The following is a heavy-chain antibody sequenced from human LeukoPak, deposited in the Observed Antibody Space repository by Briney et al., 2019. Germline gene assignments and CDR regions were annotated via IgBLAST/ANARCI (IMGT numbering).Heavy chain of an antibody. V-gene: IGHV4-59*08. D-gene: IGHD5-24*01. CDR1: GGSISSYY. Sequence: SETLSLTCTVSGGSISSYYWSWIRQPPGKGLEWIGYIYYSGSTNYNPSLKSRVTISVDTSKNQFSLKLSSVTAADTAVYYCARARWLQSNWYFDLWGRGTLVTVSS. J-gene: IGHJ2*01. CDR2: IYYSGST. CDR3: ARARWLQSNWYFDL.